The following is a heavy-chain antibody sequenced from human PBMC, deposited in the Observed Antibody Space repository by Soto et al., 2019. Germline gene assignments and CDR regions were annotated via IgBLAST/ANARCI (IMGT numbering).Heavy chain of an antibody. D-gene: IGHD3-3*01. J-gene: IGHJ5*02. CDR2: INHSGST. V-gene: IGHV4-34*01. Sequence: SETLSLTCAVYGGSFSGYYWSWIRQPPGKGLEWIGEINHSGSTNYNPSLKSRVTISVDTSKNQFSLKLSSVTAADTAVYYCARGRVLRFLEWLSRLFDPWGRGTLVTVSS. CDR1: GGSFSGYY. CDR3: ARGRVLRFLEWLSRLFDP.